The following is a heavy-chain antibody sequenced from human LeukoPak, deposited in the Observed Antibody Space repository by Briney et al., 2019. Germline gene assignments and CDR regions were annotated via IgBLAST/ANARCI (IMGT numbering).Heavy chain of an antibody. J-gene: IGHJ4*02. CDR2: IYTSGST. Sequence: PSETLSLTCTVSGGSISSYYWSWVRQPAGKRLEYIGRIYTSGSTNYNPSLKSRVTMSVETSKNQFYLRLSSVTAADTAVYYCARGSTLCSGGSCSANIDYWGQGTLVTVSS. CDR1: GGSISSYY. CDR3: ARGSTLCSGGSCSANIDY. V-gene: IGHV4-4*07. D-gene: IGHD2-15*01.